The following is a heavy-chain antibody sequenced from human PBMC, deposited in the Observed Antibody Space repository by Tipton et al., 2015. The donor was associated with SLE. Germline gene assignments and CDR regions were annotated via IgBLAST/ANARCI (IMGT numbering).Heavy chain of an antibody. CDR1: GFTFSSYE. CDR2: ISSSGSRV. J-gene: IGHJ4*02. Sequence: GSLRLSCAASGFTFSSYEMNWVRQAPGKGLEWVSYISSSGSRVYYADSVKGRFTISRDDAKNSLYLQMNSLRAEDTAVYYCARAVGSGSFDYWGQGTLVTVSS. D-gene: IGHD6-19*01. V-gene: IGHV3-48*03. CDR3: ARAVGSGSFDY.